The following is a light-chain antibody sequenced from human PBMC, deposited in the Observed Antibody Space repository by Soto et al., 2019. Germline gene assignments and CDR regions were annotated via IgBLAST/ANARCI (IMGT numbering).Light chain of an antibody. CDR1: KSNIGAGFD. J-gene: IGLJ2*01. CDR3: QSFVSRLSGSV. Sequence: QSVLTQPPSVSGAPGQRVTISCIGNKSNIGAGFDVHWYHQIPGTTPRLLIYGSTDRPSGVPDRFSGSKSGTSASLVITGLQAEDEADYYCQSFVSRLSGSVFGGGTKLTVL. V-gene: IGLV1-40*01. CDR2: GST.